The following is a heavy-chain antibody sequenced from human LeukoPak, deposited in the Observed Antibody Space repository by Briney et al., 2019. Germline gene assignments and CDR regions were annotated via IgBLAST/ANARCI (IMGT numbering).Heavy chain of an antibody. CDR2: IKQDVSEK. J-gene: IGHJ4*02. CDR1: GFTFSSYW. D-gene: IGHD3-3*01. Sequence: PGGSLRLSCAASGFTFSSYWISWVRQAPGKGLEWVANIKQDVSEKYYVDSVKGRFTISRDNAKNSLYLQMTSLRAEDTAVYYCARIERTSYYDFWSGYYTCFYFDYWGQGTLVTVSS. CDR3: ARIERTSYYDFWSGYYTCFYFDY. V-gene: IGHV3-7*01.